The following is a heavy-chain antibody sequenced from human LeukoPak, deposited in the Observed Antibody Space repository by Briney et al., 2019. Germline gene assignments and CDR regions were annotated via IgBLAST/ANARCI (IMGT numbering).Heavy chain of an antibody. D-gene: IGHD6-6*01. J-gene: IGHJ4*02. V-gene: IGHV3-23*01. CDR3: AREESSSSGYYFDY. Sequence: PGGSLRLSCAASGFTFSSYAMNWVRQAPGKGLEWVSAISGSSGRTYYADSVKGRFTISRDNSKNTLCLQMNTLRAEDTAVYYCAREESSSSGYYFDYWGQGTLVTVSS. CDR1: GFTFSSYA. CDR2: ISGSSGRT.